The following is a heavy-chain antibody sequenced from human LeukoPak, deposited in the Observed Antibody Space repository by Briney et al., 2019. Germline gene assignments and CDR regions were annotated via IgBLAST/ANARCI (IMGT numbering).Heavy chain of an antibody. CDR3: ARDRISINALDM. D-gene: IGHD1-14*01. J-gene: IGHJ3*02. V-gene: IGHV4-59*11. CDR2: ISHIGST. CDR1: GASISCHY. Sequence: PSETLSLTCTVSGASISCHYLTWLRQPPGKGLEWIGYISHIGSTNYNPSLKSRVTISVDTSKNQFSLKLTSVTAADTAVYYCARDRISINALDMWGQGTMVTVSS.